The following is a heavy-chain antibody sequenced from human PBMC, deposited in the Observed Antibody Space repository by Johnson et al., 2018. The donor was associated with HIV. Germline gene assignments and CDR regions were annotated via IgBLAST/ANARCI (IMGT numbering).Heavy chain of an antibody. J-gene: IGHJ3*01. D-gene: IGHD3-10*01. V-gene: IGHV3-30-3*01. CDR3: ARDRSLWFRELWPRDAFDV. Sequence: QVQLVESGGGVVQPGRALRLSCAASGFTFSSSAMHCVRQAPGKGMQWVAVISYDGDNIYYADSVKGRLLISRDKSKHTLYLQMNSLRVADTAVYYCARDRSLWFRELWPRDAFDVWGQGTKVKVSS. CDR2: ISYDGDNI. CDR1: GFTFSSSA.